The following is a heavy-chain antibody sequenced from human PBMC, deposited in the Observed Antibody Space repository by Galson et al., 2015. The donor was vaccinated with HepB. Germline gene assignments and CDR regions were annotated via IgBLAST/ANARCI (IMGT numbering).Heavy chain of an antibody. D-gene: IGHD3-16*01. J-gene: IGHJ6*02. Sequence: SVKVSCKASGYTFTSYGISWVRQAPGQGLEWMGWISAYNGNTNYAQKLQGRVTMTTDTSTSTAYMELRSLRSDDTAVYYCAHGGADYYYYYGMDVWGQGTTVTVSS. CDR1: GYTFTSYG. CDR3: AHGGADYYYYYGMDV. V-gene: IGHV1-18*01. CDR2: ISAYNGNT.